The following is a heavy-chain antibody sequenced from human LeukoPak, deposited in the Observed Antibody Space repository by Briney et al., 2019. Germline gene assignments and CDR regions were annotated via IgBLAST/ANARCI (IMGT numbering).Heavy chain of an antibody. CDR1: GFSLSTSGVG. CDR2: IYWDDVK. CDR3: AHRPYFDSSAYLDY. D-gene: IGHD3-22*01. J-gene: IGHJ4*02. V-gene: IGHV2-5*02. Sequence: SGPTLVNPTQTLTLTCTFSGFSLSTSGVGVAWIRQPPGKDLEWLALIYWDDVKRYSPSLKSRLTITKDTSKNQVVLTMTNMGPVDTATYYCAHRPYFDSSAYLDYWGQGTLVTVSS.